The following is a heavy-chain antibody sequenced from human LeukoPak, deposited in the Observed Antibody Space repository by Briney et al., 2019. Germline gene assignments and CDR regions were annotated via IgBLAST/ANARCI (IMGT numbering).Heavy chain of an antibody. CDR2: IYTSGST. CDR3: ARGGYCGGDCYFYY. CDR1: GGSISSYY. D-gene: IGHD2-21*02. J-gene: IGHJ4*02. V-gene: IGHV4-4*07. Sequence: SETLSLTCTVSGGSISSYYWSWIRQPAGKGLEWIGRIYTSGSTNYSPSLKSRVTISIDTSKNQFSLKLSSVTAADTAVYYCARGGYCGGDCYFYYWGQGTLVTVSS.